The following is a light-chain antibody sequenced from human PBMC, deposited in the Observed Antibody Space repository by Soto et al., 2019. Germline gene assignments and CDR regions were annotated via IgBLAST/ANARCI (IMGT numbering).Light chain of an antibody. CDR1: QIISTW. V-gene: IGKV1-5*03. CDR3: QQYNTFWA. Sequence: QITQSPTTLSSSTGDRIIITFRASQIISTWFAWHQQQPGKATKLLYATATSLESGVPSFFSGSGYGKESPLTISLQPEDDLANYCCQQYNTFWAFGQGTKVDIK. CDR2: TAT. J-gene: IGKJ1*01.